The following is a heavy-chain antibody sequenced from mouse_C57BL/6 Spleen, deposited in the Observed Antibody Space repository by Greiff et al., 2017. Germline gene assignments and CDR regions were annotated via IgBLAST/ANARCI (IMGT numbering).Heavy chain of an antibody. J-gene: IGHJ2*01. CDR1: GYTFTGYW. CDR3: ARRGSSGRGYFDD. V-gene: IGHV1-9*01. Sequence: QVQLQQSGAELMKPGASVKLSCKATGYTFTGYWIEWVKQRPGHGLEWIGEILPGSGSTTYNEKFKGKATFTADTSSNTAYMQLSSLTTEDSAIYYCARRGSSGRGYFDDWGQGTTLTVSS. CDR2: ILPGSGST. D-gene: IGHD3-2*02.